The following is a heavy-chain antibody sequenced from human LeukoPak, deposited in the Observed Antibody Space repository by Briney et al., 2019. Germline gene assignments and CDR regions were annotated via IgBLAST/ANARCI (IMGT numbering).Heavy chain of an antibody. D-gene: IGHD6-13*01. V-gene: IGHV3-23*01. CDR2: ISGSGGST. CDR1: GFTFSSYA. J-gene: IGHJ6*02. Sequence: GGSLRLSCAASGFTFSSYAMSWVRQAPGKGLEWVSAISGSGGSTYYADSVKGRFTISRDNSKNTLYLQMNSLRAEDTAVYYCARDHLAAAGYYYGMDVWGQGTTVTVSS. CDR3: ARDHLAAAGYYYGMDV.